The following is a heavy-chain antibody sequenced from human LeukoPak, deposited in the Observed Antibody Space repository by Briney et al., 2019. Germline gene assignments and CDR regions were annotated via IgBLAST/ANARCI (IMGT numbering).Heavy chain of an antibody. V-gene: IGHV3-30-3*01. D-gene: IGHD3-10*01. CDR2: ISYDGSNK. Sequence: QPGGSLRLSCAASGFTFSSYAMHWVRQAPGKGLEWVAVISYDGSNKYYADSVKGRFTISRDNSKNTLYLQMNSLRTEDTALYYCAKVGYYGSGNWDGYMDVWGKGTTVTVSS. J-gene: IGHJ6*03. CDR1: GFTFSSYA. CDR3: AKVGYYGSGNWDGYMDV.